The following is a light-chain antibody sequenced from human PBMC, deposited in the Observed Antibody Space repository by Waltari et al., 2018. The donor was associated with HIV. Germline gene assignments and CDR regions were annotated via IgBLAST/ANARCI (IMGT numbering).Light chain of an antibody. CDR3: QHYRSSFGT. CDR1: ESISTF. V-gene: IGKV1-5*03. Sequence: DIQLTQSPSTLSVSVADRVTITCRARESISTFLVWYQHKTGKAPRLLIFGASSLQNGVPSRFIGSGSGTDFTLTISSLQPDNFATYYCQHYRSSFGTFGQGTRVEMK. J-gene: IGKJ1*01. CDR2: GAS.